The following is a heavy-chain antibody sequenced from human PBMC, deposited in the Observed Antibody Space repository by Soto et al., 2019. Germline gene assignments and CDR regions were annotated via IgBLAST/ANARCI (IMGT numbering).Heavy chain of an antibody. CDR2: INPNSGCT. CDR3: ARANSIRPYYYNMDV. J-gene: IGHJ6*02. D-gene: IGHD2-21*01. CDR1: GYTFSAYY. V-gene: IGHV1-2*04. Sequence: QVQLLQSGAEVENPGASVKVSCKASGYTFSAYYIHWLLQARGQGLDCLGWINPNSGCTSYSQKFQAWITLTRDTSISTAYMELASLRSDDTAVYYCARANSIRPYYYNMDVWGQGTSVTVSS.